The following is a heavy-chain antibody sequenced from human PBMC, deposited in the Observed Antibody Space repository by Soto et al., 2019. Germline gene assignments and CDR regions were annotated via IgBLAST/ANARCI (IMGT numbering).Heavy chain of an antibody. CDR1: GFTFSSYA. Sequence: GGSLRLSCAASGFTFSSYAMSWVRQAPGKGLEWVSAISGSGGSTYYADSVKGRFTISRDNSKNTLYLQMNSLRAEDTAVYYCAAIYSGYDFLDSGYWGQGTLVTVSS. V-gene: IGHV3-23*01. CDR2: ISGSGGST. CDR3: AAIYSGYDFLDSGY. J-gene: IGHJ4*02. D-gene: IGHD5-12*01.